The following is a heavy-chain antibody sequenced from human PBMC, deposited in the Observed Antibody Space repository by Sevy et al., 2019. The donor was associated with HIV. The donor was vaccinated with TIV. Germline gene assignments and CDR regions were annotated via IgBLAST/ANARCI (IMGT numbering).Heavy chain of an antibody. Sequence: GGSLRLSCAASGFTFSSYEMNWVRQAPGKGMEWVSYISSSGNTIYYADSVKGRFTISRDNAKNSLYLQMYSLRAEDTAVYYCARDYSHSSSWFKTTENWYFDLWGRGTLVTVSS. V-gene: IGHV3-48*03. D-gene: IGHD6-13*01. CDR3: ARDYSHSSSWFKTTENWYFDL. CDR2: ISSSGNTI. CDR1: GFTFSSYE. J-gene: IGHJ2*01.